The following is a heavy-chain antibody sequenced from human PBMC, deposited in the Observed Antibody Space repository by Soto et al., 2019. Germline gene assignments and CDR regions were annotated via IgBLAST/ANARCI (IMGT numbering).Heavy chain of an antibody. Sequence: XESLKVSCKGSGYSFTSYWLSWVRQMPGKGLEWMGRIEPSDSYTNYSPSFQGHVTISADKSISTAYLQWSSLKASDTAMYYCARPLGYCSSTSCRGGGRYYYYGMDVWGQGTTVTVSS. J-gene: IGHJ6*02. V-gene: IGHV5-10-1*01. CDR3: ARPLGYCSSTSCRGGGRYYYYGMDV. D-gene: IGHD2-2*01. CDR2: IEPSDSYT. CDR1: GYSFTSYW.